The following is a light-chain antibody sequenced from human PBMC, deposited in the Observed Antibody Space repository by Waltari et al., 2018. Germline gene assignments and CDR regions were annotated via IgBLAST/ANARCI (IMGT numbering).Light chain of an antibody. J-gene: IGLJ3*02. CDR1: SSDIGNYDL. CDR2: ECT. Sequence: QSALTQPASMSGSPGQSITVSCTGTSSDIGNYDLVSWYQQFPGKAPKLIIYECTERPSCISSRFTGSKSGNTAFLTISGLQAEDEADYHCCSYGGPSSWVFGGGTKLTVL. V-gene: IGLV2-23*01. CDR3: CSYGGPSSWV.